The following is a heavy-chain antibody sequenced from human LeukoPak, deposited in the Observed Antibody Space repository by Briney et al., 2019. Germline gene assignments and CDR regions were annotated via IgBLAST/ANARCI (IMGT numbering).Heavy chain of an antibody. CDR3: AKLGSMAAAGPLGTMIVVVIPDAFDI. D-gene: IGHD3-22*01. Sequence: GGSLRLSCAASGFTFSSYAMSWVRQAPGKGLEWVSAISGSGGSTYYADSVKGRFTISRDNSKNTLYLQMNSLRAEDTAVYYCAKLGSMAAAGPLGTMIVVVIPDAFDIWGQGTMVTVYS. CDR2: ISGSGGST. CDR1: GFTFSSYA. V-gene: IGHV3-23*01. J-gene: IGHJ3*02.